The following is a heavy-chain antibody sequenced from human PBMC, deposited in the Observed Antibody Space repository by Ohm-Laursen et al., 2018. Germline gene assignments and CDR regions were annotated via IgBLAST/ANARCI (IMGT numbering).Heavy chain of an antibody. J-gene: IGHJ3*02. CDR1: GFTFTNYA. Sequence: SLRLSCTASGFTFTNYAMNWVRQAPGKGLEWVSTISDSGGRTFYADSVKGRFTISRDNSKNTLYLQMNSLRAEDTAIYYCAKGGSMMGIVGAFDIWGQGTMVTVSS. D-gene: IGHD3-22*01. CDR3: AKGGSMMGIVGAFDI. CDR2: ISDSGGRT. V-gene: IGHV3-23*01.